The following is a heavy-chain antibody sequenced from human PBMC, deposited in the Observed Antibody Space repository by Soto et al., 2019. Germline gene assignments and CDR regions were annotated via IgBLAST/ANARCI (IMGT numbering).Heavy chain of an antibody. CDR1: GYPFTIYA. Sequence: VKVSCKASGYPFTIYAIHWVRQAPGQSLEWMGWINPGNGDTKYSQIFQGRVTITWDTSARTAYMDLSSLISEDTADYYCARDSSSSRSFDYWGQGARVTVSS. J-gene: IGHJ4*02. V-gene: IGHV1-3*01. CDR2: INPGNGDT. D-gene: IGHD6-6*01. CDR3: ARDSSSSRSFDY.